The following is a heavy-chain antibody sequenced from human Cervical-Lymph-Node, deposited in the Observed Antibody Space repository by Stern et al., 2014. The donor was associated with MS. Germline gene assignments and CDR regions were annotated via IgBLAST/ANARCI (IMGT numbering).Heavy chain of an antibody. J-gene: IGHJ6*02. V-gene: IGHV3-74*02. CDR2: INGDESST. D-gene: IGHD3-10*01. CDR3: ARVDTRNRGVHGMDV. CDR1: GFTFSSYW. Sequence: EDQLVESGGGLVQPGGSLRLSCAASGFTFSSYWMHWVRQVPGQGLAWVSRINGDESSTSYADSVKGRFTISRDNAKNTLYLQMNSLRAEDTAVYYCARVDTRNRGVHGMDVWGQGTTVTVSS.